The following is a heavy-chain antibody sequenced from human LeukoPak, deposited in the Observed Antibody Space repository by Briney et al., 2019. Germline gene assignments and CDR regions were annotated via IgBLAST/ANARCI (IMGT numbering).Heavy chain of an antibody. Sequence: GGSLRLSCAASGFTFSNSWLHWVRQAPGKGLVWVSRINERGSSTSYADSVKGRFTISRDNAKNTLYLQMNNLRADDTAVYYCAKDRGGCSSTSCYYFDYWGQGTLVTVSS. CDR2: INERGSST. V-gene: IGHV3-74*01. CDR3: AKDRGGCSSTSCYYFDY. J-gene: IGHJ4*02. CDR1: GFTFSNSW. D-gene: IGHD2-2*01.